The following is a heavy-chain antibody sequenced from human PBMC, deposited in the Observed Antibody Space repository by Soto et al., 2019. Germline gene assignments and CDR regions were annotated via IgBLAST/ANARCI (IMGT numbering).Heavy chain of an antibody. CDR2: ISPYNGNT. J-gene: IGHJ3*02. CDR3: ARDQTKWLTDAFDI. D-gene: IGHD5-12*01. V-gene: IGHV1-18*01. CDR1: GYTFISYG. Sequence: HVQLVQSGAEVKKPGASLKVSCNASGYTFISYGVSWVRQAPGQGLEWLGWISPYNGNTNYAQKFQGRITMTTDTSTSTVYMDLMSLRTDDTAVYYCARDQTKWLTDAFDIWGQGTMVVVSS.